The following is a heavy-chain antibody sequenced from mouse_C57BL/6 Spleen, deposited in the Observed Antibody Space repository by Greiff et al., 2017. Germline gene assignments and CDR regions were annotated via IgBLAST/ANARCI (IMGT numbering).Heavy chain of an antibody. CDR3: ARRGYGYGN. Sequence: EVKLMESGGGLVQPGESLKLSCESNEYDFPSHDMSWVRKTPEKSLELVAAINSDGGSTYYPDTMERRFIISRDNSKKTLYLQMSMLRSEDTALYYCARRGYGYGNWGQGTTLTVSS. D-gene: IGHD2-1*01. CDR2: INSDGGST. J-gene: IGHJ2*01. CDR1: EYDFPSHD. V-gene: IGHV5-2*01.